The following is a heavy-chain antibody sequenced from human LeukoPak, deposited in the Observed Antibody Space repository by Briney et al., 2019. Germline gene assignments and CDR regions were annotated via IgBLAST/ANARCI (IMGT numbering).Heavy chain of an antibody. CDR2: IGRSGTTI. V-gene: IGHV3-11*04. CDR1: GFTFSDYY. J-gene: IGHJ4*02. CDR3: ARSGKIYFDWLLDY. D-gene: IGHD3-9*01. Sequence: GGSLRLSCAASGFTFSDYYMSWIRQVPGKGLEWVSYIGRSGTTIHYADSVKGRFTISWDNAKKSLYLQMNSLGAEDTAVYYCARSGKIYFDWLLDYWGQGTLVPVSS.